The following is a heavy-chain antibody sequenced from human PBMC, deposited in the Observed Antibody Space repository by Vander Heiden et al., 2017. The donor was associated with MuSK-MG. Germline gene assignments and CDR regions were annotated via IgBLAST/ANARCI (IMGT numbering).Heavy chain of an antibody. CDR1: AFTLSSYW. Sequence: EVQLVESGGGLAQPGGPLRLSCAASAFTLSSYWVSWVRQAPGKGLEGEANIKQDGNGKYYVDSVKGRFTISRDNAKNSLYLQMNSRRGEDTAVYYCARVGGGRAFDIWGQGTMVTVSS. V-gene: IGHV3-7*01. CDR2: IKQDGNGK. D-gene: IGHD3-16*01. J-gene: IGHJ3*02. CDR3: ARVGGGRAFDI.